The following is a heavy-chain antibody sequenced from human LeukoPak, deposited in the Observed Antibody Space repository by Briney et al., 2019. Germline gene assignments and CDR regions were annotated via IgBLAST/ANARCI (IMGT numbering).Heavy chain of an antibody. Sequence: PSETLSLTCTVSGYSISSGYYWAWIRQPPGKGLEWIGSIYHSGSTYYSSSLKSRVTISVDTSKNQFSLKLSSVTAADTAVYYCARAGRYFDWLSYYFDYWGQGTLVTVSS. V-gene: IGHV4-38-2*02. CDR1: GYSISSGYY. J-gene: IGHJ4*02. CDR2: IYHSGST. CDR3: ARAGRYFDWLSYYFDY. D-gene: IGHD3-9*01.